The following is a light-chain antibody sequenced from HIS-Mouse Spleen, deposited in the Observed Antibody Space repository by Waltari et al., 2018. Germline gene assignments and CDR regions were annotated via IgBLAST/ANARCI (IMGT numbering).Light chain of an antibody. CDR3: AAWDDSLSGPWV. CDR2: RNN. CDR1: SSNIGSNY. J-gene: IGLJ3*02. V-gene: IGLV1-47*01. Sequence: QSVLTQPPSASGTPGQRVTISCSGSSSNIGSNYVYWYQQLPGTAPKHLIYRNNQRPSGVPDRFAGSKSGSSASLAISGLRSEDEADYYCAAWDDSLSGPWVFGGGTKLTVL.